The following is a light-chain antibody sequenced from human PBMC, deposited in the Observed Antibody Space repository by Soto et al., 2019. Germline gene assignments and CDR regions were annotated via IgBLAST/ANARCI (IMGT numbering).Light chain of an antibody. CDR3: QQFNKYPRT. Sequence: AIQLTQSPSSLSASVGDRVTITCRASQGIRSALAWYQQKPGKAPELLIYDASTLESGVPSRFSGSGSGTDFTLTISSLQPEDFATYHCQQFNKYPRTFGQGTRLEIK. J-gene: IGKJ5*01. CDR2: DAS. CDR1: QGIRSA. V-gene: IGKV1D-13*01.